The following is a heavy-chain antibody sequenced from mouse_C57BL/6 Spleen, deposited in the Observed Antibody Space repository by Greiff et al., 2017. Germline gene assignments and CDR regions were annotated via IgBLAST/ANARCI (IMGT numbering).Heavy chain of an antibody. CDR1: GYAFTNYL. Sequence: QVQLKESGAELVRPGTSVKVSCKASGYAFTNYLIEWVKQRPGQGLEWIGVINPGSGGTNYNEKFKGKATLTADKSSSTAYMQLSSLTSEDSAVYFCARSGTMGYFDYWGQGTTLTVSS. V-gene: IGHV1-54*01. J-gene: IGHJ2*01. CDR3: ARSGTMGYFDY. CDR2: INPGSGGT. D-gene: IGHD1-1*02.